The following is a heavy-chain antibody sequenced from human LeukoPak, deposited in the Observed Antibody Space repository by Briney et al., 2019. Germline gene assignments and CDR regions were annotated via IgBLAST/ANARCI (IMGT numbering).Heavy chain of an antibody. CDR3: ASIGDYYGSGSYVYFDY. J-gene: IGHJ4*02. D-gene: IGHD3-10*01. Sequence: GSLRLSCAASGFTFSSYSMNWVRQPPGKGLEWIGEIYHSGSTNYNPSLKSRVTISVDKSKNQFSLKLSSVTAADTAVYYCASIGDYYGSGSYVYFDYWGQGTLVTVSS. CDR1: GFTFSSYSM. CDR2: IYHSGST. V-gene: IGHV4-4*02.